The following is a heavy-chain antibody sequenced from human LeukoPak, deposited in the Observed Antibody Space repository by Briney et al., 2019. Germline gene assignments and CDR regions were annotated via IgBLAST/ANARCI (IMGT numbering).Heavy chain of an antibody. CDR3: ARARRIVLMVYATDYWYFDL. D-gene: IGHD2-8*01. CDR1: GYTFTSYY. Sequence: ASVKVSCKASGYTFTSYYMHWVRQAPGQGLEWMGIINPSGGSTSYAQKFQGRVTMTRDTSTSTVYMELSSLRSEDTAAYYCARARRIVLMVYATDYWYFDLWGRGTLVTVSS. CDR2: INPSGGST. J-gene: IGHJ2*01. V-gene: IGHV1-46*01.